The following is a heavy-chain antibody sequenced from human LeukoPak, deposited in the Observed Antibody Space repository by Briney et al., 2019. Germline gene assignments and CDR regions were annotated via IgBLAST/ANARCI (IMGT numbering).Heavy chain of an antibody. J-gene: IGHJ4*02. D-gene: IGHD5-12*01. CDR3: AKEGPVLHGYEGPLIPRFDY. CDR1: GFTFSSYS. Sequence: GGSLRLSCGASGFTFSSYSMSWVRQAPGKGLEGVSAISGSGGSTYYADAVKGRFTISRDNSKNTLYLQMNSLRAEDTAVYYCAKEGPVLHGYEGPLIPRFDYWGQGTLVTVSS. V-gene: IGHV3-23*01. CDR2: ISGSGGST.